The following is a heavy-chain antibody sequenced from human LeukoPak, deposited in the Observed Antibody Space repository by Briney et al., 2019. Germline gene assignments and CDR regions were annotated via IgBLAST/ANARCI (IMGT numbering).Heavy chain of an antibody. D-gene: IGHD1-14*01. CDR2: INSDGSST. J-gene: IGHJ6*02. CDR1: GFTFSSYW. V-gene: IGHV3-74*01. Sequence: GGSPRLSCAASGFTFSSYWMHWVRQAPGKGLVWVSRINSDGSSTSYADSVKGRFTISRDNAKNTLYLQMNGLRAEDTAVYYCATGQGHGMDVWGQGTTVTVSS. CDR3: ATGQGHGMDV.